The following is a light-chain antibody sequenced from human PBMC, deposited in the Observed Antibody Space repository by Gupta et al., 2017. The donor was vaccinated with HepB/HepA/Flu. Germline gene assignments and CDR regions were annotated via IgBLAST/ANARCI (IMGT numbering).Light chain of an antibody. CDR1: SSDVGSYNL. J-gene: IGLJ2*01. Sequence: SALTPPAPVSGSPTQSITISCTGTSSDVGSYNLVSWYQHHPGKAPKLMIYEVSKRPSGVSDRFSGSKSGNTASLTITGLQAEDEADYYCCSYAGSRNFEVFGGGTKLTVL. CDR2: EVS. CDR3: CSYAGSRNFEV. V-gene: IGLV2-23*02.